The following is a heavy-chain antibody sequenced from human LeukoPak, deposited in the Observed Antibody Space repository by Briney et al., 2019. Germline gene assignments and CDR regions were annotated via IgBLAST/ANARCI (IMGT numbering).Heavy chain of an antibody. CDR3: ARNHYGSGSYPNYFDY. Sequence: PGGSLRLSCAASGFTFSSYSMNWVRQAPGKGLEWVSYISSSSSTIYYADSVKGRFTISRDNAKNSLYLQMNSLRTEDTAVYYCARNHYGSGSYPNYFDYWGQGTLVTVSS. J-gene: IGHJ4*02. D-gene: IGHD3-10*01. V-gene: IGHV3-48*04. CDR2: ISSSSSTI. CDR1: GFTFSSYS.